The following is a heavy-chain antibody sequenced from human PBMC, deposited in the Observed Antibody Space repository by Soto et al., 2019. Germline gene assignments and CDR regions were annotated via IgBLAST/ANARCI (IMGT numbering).Heavy chain of an antibody. J-gene: IGHJ4*02. D-gene: IGHD3-10*01. CDR1: GFTFSSYA. V-gene: IGHV3-23*01. CDR3: AKGRAGGYFDY. CDR2: ISGSGGST. Sequence: GESLKISCAASGFTFSSYAMSWVRQAPGKGLEWVSAISGSGGSTYYADSVKGRFTISRDNSKNTLYLQMNSLRAEDTAVYYCAKGRAGGYFDYWGQGTLVTVSS.